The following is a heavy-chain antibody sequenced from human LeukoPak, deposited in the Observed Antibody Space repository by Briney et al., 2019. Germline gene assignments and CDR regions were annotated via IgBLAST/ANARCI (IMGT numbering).Heavy chain of an antibody. CDR1: GGTFSSYA. J-gene: IGHJ4*02. CDR3: AREVITMVRGVISPVASDY. V-gene: IGHV1-69*05. CDR2: IIPIFGTA. D-gene: IGHD3-10*01. Sequence: ASVKVSCKASGGTFSSYAISWVRQAPGQGLEWMGRIIPIFGTANYAQKFQGRVTITTDESTSTAYMELSSLRSEDTAAYYCAREVITMVRGVISPVASDYWGQGTLVTVSS.